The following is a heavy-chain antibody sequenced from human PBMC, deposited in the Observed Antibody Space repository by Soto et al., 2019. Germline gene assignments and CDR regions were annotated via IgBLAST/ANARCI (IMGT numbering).Heavy chain of an antibody. CDR2: IDPRDSYT. Sequence: GESLKISCKGSGYSFTSYWISWVRQMPGKGLEWMGRIDPRDSYTNYSPSFQGHVTISADKSISTAYLLWSSLKASDTAMYYCARQPSIAAAGQPAYYYGMDVWGQGTTV. V-gene: IGHV5-10-1*01. CDR3: ARQPSIAAAGQPAYYYGMDV. J-gene: IGHJ6*02. CDR1: GYSFTSYW. D-gene: IGHD6-13*01.